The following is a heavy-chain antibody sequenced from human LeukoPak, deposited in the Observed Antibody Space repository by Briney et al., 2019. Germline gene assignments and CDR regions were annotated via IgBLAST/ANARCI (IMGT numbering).Heavy chain of an antibody. J-gene: IGHJ4*02. CDR2: IYYSGST. V-gene: IGHV4-59*08. Sequence: SETLSLTCTVSGGSISSYYWSWIRQPPGKGLEWVGYIYYSGSTNYNPSLKSRVTISVDTSKNQFSLKLSSVTAADTAVYYCARYSSGWYFDYWGQGTLVTVSS. CDR3: ARYSSGWYFDY. CDR1: GGSISSYY. D-gene: IGHD6-19*01.